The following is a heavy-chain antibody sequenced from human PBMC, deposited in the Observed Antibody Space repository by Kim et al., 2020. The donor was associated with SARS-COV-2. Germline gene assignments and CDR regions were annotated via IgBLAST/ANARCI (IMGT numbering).Heavy chain of an antibody. J-gene: IGHJ2*01. V-gene: IGHV1-18*01. CDR3: ARDYGDPWYFDL. Sequence: NYARKLQGRVTMTPDTSTSTAYMELRSLRSDDTAVYYCARDYGDPWYFDLWGRGTLVTVSS. D-gene: IGHD4-17*01.